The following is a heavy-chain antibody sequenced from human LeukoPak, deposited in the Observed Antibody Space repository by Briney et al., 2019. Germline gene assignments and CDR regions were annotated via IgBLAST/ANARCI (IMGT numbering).Heavy chain of an antibody. CDR2: IDPSAGST. D-gene: IGHD3-22*01. J-gene: IGHJ6*04. Sequence: ASVKVSCKASGYTFTNYYMHWVRQAPGQGLEWIGVIDPSAGSTTYAQKFQGRVTMTRDTATSTVYMELSSLRSDDTAVYYCARAHYASSNIKVPFDVWGKGTTVTVSS. CDR1: GYTFTNYY. CDR3: ARAHYASSNIKVPFDV. V-gene: IGHV1-46*01.